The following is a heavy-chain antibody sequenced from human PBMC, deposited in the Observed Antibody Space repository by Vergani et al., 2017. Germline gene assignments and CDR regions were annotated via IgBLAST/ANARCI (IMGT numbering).Heavy chain of an antibody. CDR2: ISSSSSYI. J-gene: IGHJ4*02. CDR3: ATGSSSIYYFDY. D-gene: IGHD6-13*01. CDR1: GFTVSSNY. Sequence: EVQLVETGGGLIQPGGSLRLSCAASGFTVSSNYMSWVRQAPGKGLEWVSSISSSSSYIYYADSVKGRFTISRDNAKNSLYLQMNSLRAEDTAVYYCATGSSSIYYFDYWGQGTLVTVSS. V-gene: IGHV3-21*01.